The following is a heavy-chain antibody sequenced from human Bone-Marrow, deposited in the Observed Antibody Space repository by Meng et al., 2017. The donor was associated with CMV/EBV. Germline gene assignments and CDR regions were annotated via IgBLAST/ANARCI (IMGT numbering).Heavy chain of an antibody. J-gene: IGHJ2*01. D-gene: IGHD2-21*01. CDR3: ARDGCGGDCYSYWYFDL. CDR2: KNPNSGGT. V-gene: IGHV1-2*02. Sequence: TFTGYYMQWVRRAHGQGLEWMGWKNPNSGGTNYGQKYQGRVTMTRDTSISTAYMELSRLRSDDTAVYYCARDGCGGDCYSYWYFDLWGRGTLVTVSS. CDR1: TFTGYY.